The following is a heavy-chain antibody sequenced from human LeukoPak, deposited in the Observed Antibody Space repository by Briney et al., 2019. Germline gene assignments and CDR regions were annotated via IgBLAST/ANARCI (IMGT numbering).Heavy chain of an antibody. CDR3: ARARIYCSGGSCVIGEWGY. J-gene: IGHJ4*02. V-gene: IGHV1-69*11. CDR1: GGTFSSYA. CDR2: IIPILGTA. Sequence: ASVKVSCKASGGTFSSYAISWVRQAPGQGLEWMGRIIPILGTANYVQKFQGRVTITTDESTTTAYMELSSLRSEDTAVYYCARARIYCSGGSCVIGEWGYWGQGTLVTVSS. D-gene: IGHD2-15*01.